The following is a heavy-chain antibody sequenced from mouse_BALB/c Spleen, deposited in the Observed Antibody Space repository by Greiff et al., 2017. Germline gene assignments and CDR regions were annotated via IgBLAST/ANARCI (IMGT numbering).Heavy chain of an antibody. CDR1: GFTFSSYT. J-gene: IGHJ2*01. Sequence: DVKLVESGGGLVKPGGSLKLSCAASGFTFSSYTMSWVRQTPEKRLEWVATISSGGSYTYYPDSVKGRFTISRDNAKNTLYLQMSSLKSEDTAMYYCTRDYGNLWGQGTTLTVSS. CDR3: TRDYGNL. V-gene: IGHV5-6-4*01. D-gene: IGHD2-1*01. CDR2: ISSGGSYT.